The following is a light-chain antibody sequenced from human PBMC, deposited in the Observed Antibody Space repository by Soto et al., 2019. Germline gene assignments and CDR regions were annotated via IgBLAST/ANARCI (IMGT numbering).Light chain of an antibody. CDR1: SSDVGGYNY. V-gene: IGLV2-14*01. CDR3: SSYTSSRV. Sequence: QSVLTQPASVSGSPGQSITISCTGTSSDVGGYNYVSWYQQHPGKAPKLMIYEVSNRPSGVSNRFSGSKSGNTASLTISGLQAEVEADYYCSSYTSSRVFGGGTKLTVL. CDR2: EVS. J-gene: IGLJ2*01.